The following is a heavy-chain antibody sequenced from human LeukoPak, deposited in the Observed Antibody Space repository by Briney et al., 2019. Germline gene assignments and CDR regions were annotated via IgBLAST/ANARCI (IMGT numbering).Heavy chain of an antibody. J-gene: IGHJ5*02. CDR2: IYPANSDT. V-gene: IGHV5-51*01. Sequence: GEALKISCQASGYSFTKYWIGWGRRMPGKGVEWMAIIYPANSDTRYSASFQGQVTISADTSITTAYLQWSSLTASDTAMYYCARERESGSSWFDPWGQGTLVTVSS. D-gene: IGHD3-10*01. CDR1: GYSFTKYW. CDR3: ARERESGSSWFDP.